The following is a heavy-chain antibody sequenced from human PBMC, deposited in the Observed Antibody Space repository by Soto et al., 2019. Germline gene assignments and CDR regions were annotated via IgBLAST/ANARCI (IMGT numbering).Heavy chain of an antibody. V-gene: IGHV3-23*01. J-gene: IGHJ4*02. CDR2: ISGSGGST. CDR1: GFTVSSYA. CDR3: GALPGWLRSSGSFSDY. Sequence: PXGCLRLSCAACGFTVSSYAASWVRQAPGKGLEWVSAISGSGGSTYYADSVKGRFTISRDNSKNTLYLQMNSLRAEDTAVYYCGALPGWLRSSGSFSDYWGQGTLVTVSS. D-gene: IGHD5-12*01.